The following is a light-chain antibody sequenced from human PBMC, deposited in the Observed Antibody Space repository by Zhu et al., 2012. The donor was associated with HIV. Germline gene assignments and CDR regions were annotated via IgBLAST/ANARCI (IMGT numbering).Light chain of an antibody. J-gene: IGKJ4*01. CDR2: GAS. V-gene: IGKV1-9*01. CDR1: QGISNH. Sequence: DIQLTQSPSFLSASVGDRVTITCRASQGISNHLAWYHQKPGKAPKLLIYGASILQSGVPSRFSGSGSGTEFTLTISSLQPEDFATYFCQHLTLYPTFGEGPRWRPN. CDR3: QHLTLYPT.